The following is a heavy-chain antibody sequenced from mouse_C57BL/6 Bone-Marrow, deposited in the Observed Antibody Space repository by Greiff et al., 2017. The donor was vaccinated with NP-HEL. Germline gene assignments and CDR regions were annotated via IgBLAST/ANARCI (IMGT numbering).Heavy chain of an antibody. J-gene: IGHJ2*01. CDR3: ARSTYYFDY. Sequence: EVQLQESGPELVKPGDSVKISCKASGYSFTGYFMNWVMQSHGKSLEWIGRINPYNGDTFYNQKFKGKATLTLDKSSSTAHMELRSLTSEDSAVYYCARSTYYFDYWGQGTTLTVSS. V-gene: IGHV1-20*01. CDR1: GYSFTGYF. CDR2: INPYNGDT.